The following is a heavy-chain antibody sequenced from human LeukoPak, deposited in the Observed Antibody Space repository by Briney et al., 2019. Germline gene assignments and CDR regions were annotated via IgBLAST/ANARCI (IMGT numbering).Heavy chain of an antibody. V-gene: IGHV1-69*13. Sequence: ASVKVSCKASGGTFSSYAISWVRQAPGQGLEWMGGIIPIFGTANYAQKFQGRVTITADESTSTAYMELSSLRSEDTAVYYCARDKLIAAAGSYNWFDPWGQGTLVTVSS. CDR2: IIPIFGTA. D-gene: IGHD6-13*01. CDR1: GGTFSSYA. J-gene: IGHJ5*02. CDR3: ARDKLIAAAGSYNWFDP.